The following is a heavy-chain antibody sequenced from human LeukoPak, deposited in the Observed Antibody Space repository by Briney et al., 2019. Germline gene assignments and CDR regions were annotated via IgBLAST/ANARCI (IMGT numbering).Heavy chain of an antibody. V-gene: IGHV3-30-3*01. CDR2: ISYDGSNK. J-gene: IGHJ4*02. Sequence: GGSLRLSCAASGFTFSSYAMHWVRQAPGKGLEWVAVISYDGSNKYYEDSVKGRFTISRDNSKNTLYLQMNSLRAEDTAVYYCARSGLGLVTTTDWGQGTLVTVSS. CDR1: GFTFSSYA. D-gene: IGHD3-22*01. CDR3: ARSGLGLVTTTD.